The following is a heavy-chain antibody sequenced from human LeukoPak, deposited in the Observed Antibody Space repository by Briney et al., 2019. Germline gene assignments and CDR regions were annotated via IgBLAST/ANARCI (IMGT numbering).Heavy chain of an antibody. CDR1: GGSFSGYY. J-gene: IGHJ4*02. D-gene: IGHD6-13*01. CDR3: ARGVYIAAAQYGY. CDR2: MSHTGAT. V-gene: IGHV4-34*01. Sequence: SETLSLTCAVFGGSFSGYYRSWIRQSPEKGLEWIGEMSHTGATNYNPSLKSRVTVSVDTSKNQFSLKLSSVTAADTAVYYCARGVYIAAAQYGYWGQGTLVTVSS.